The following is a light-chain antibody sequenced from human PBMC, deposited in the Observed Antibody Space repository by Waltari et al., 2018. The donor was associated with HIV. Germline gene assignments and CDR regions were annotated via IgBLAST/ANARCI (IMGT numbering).Light chain of an antibody. J-gene: IGLJ3*02. CDR1: SSNGGGSNY. CDR2: EVS. CDR3: SSYTSSSTRV. V-gene: IGLV2-14*01. Sequence: QSALTQPASVSGSPGQSITISCTGTSSNGGGSNYVSWYQQHPGKAPKLMIYEVSNRPSGVSNRFSGSKSGNTASLTISGLQAEDEADYYCSSYTSSSTRVFGGGTNLTVL.